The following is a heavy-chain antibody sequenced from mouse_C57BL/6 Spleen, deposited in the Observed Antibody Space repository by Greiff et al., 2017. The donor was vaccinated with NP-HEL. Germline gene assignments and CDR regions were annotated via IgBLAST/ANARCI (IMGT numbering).Heavy chain of an antibody. CDR3: ARDPHYYGLQDYAMDY. Sequence: QVQLKESGAELARPGASVKLSCKASGYTFTSYGISWVKQRTGQGLEWIGEIYPRSGNTYYNEKFKGKATLTADKSSSTAYMELRSLTSEDSAVYFCARDPHYYGLQDYAMDYWGQGTSVTVSS. J-gene: IGHJ4*01. D-gene: IGHD1-2*01. CDR1: GYTFTSYG. CDR2: IYPRSGNT. V-gene: IGHV1-81*01.